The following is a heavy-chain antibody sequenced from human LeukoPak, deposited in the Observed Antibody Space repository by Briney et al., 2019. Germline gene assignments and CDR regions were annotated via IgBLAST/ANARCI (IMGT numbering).Heavy chain of an antibody. Sequence: SETLSLTCAVSGYSISSGYYWGWIRQPAGKGLEWIGRIYTSGSTNYNPSLKSRVTISVDTSKNQFSLKLSSVTAADTAVYYCARSNYDFWSGYYFSYFDYWGQGTLVTVSS. J-gene: IGHJ4*02. CDR2: IYTSGST. CDR3: ARSNYDFWSGYYFSYFDY. D-gene: IGHD3-3*01. CDR1: GYSISSGYY. V-gene: IGHV4-38-2*01.